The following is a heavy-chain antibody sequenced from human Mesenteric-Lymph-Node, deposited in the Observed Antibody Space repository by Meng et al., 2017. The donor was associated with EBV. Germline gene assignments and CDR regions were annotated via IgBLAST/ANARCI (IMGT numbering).Heavy chain of an antibody. CDR2: IYWDDDK. Sequence: QYTLKRCGPTLVKPTQPLTLTCTFSGLSLSTSGVGVGWIRQPPGKALEWLALIYWDDDKRYSPSLKSRLTITKDTSKNQVVLTMTNMDPVDTATYYCAHRRYSYGPGRFDPWGQGTLVTVSS. CDR3: AHRRYSYGPGRFDP. CDR1: GLSLSTSGVG. J-gene: IGHJ5*02. D-gene: IGHD5-18*01. V-gene: IGHV2-5*02.